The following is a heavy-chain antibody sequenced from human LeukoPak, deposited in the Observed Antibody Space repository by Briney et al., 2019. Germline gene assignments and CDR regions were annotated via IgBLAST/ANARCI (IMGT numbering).Heavy chain of an antibody. D-gene: IGHD6-13*01. CDR2: ISSSGSTI. CDR1: GFTFSSYE. J-gene: IGHJ4*02. V-gene: IGHV3-48*03. Sequence: GGSLRLSCAASGFTFSSYEMNWVRQAPGKGLEWVSYISSSGSTIYYADSVKGRFTISRDNSKNTLYLQTNSLRADDTAVYYCAKGGYSSSSPFDYWGQGTLVTVSS. CDR3: AKGGYSSSSPFDY.